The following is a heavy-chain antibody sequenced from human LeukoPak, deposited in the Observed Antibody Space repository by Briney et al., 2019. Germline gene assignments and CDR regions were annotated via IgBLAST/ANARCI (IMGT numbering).Heavy chain of an antibody. CDR2: ISRSSDII. CDR3: ARDTPTGSGYYFPSVVDY. V-gene: IGHV3-48*01. J-gene: IGHJ4*02. Sequence: GGSLRISCAASGFTFSSYNMNWVRQAPGKGLEWISYISRSSDIIYYGDSVKGRFTISRDNAKNSLYLQMNSLRAEDTAVYYCARDTPTGSGYYFPSVVDYWGQGTLVTASS. D-gene: IGHD3-22*01. CDR1: GFTFSSYN.